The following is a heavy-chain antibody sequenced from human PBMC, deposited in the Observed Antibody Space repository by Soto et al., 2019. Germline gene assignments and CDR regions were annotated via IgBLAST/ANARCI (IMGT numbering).Heavy chain of an antibody. CDR1: GFTFSSYS. D-gene: IGHD3-10*01. CDR2: ISSSSSYI. CDR3: ARGNTMVRGGNDY. V-gene: IGHV3-21*01. Sequence: EVHLVESGGGLVKPGGSLRLSCAASGFTFSSYSMNWVRQAPGKGLDWFSSISSSSSYIYYADSVKGRFTISRDNAKNALYVQMNSLRAADTAVYYWARGNTMVRGGNDYWGQGTLVTVSS. J-gene: IGHJ4*02.